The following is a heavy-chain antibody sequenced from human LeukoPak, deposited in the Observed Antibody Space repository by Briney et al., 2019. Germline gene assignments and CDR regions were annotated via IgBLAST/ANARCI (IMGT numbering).Heavy chain of an antibody. J-gene: IGHJ4*02. CDR3: ATLTGIPKRGGVSDY. CDR1: GYTLTELS. D-gene: IGHD1-20*01. Sequence: ASVKVSCEVSGYTLTELSMHWVRQAPGKGLEWMGGFDPEDGETIYAQKFQGRVTMTEDTSTDTAYMELSSLRSEDTAVYYCATLTGIPKRGGVSDYWGQGTLVTVSS. CDR2: FDPEDGET. V-gene: IGHV1-24*01.